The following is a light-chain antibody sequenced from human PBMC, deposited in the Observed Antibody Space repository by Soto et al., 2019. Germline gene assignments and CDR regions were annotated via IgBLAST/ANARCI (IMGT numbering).Light chain of an antibody. CDR1: SSDVGGYKY. CDR2: EVT. CDR3: SSYTSSSTLYV. J-gene: IGLJ1*01. V-gene: IGLV2-14*01. Sequence: QSALTQPASVSGSPGQSITISCTGTSSDVGGYKYVSWYQQHPGKAPKLMIYEVTNRPSGVSNRFSGSKSGNTASLTISGLQAEDEADYYCSSYTSSSTLYVFGTGTNHRP.